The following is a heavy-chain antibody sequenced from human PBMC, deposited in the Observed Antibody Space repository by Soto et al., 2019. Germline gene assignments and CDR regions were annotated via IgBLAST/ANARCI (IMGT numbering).Heavy chain of an antibody. J-gene: IGHJ6*03. CDR1: GFTFDDYA. CDR3: ARGATMTSGYYYMDV. Sequence: EVQLVESGGGLVQPGRSLRLSCAASGFTFDDYAMHWVRQDPGKGLELVSGISWHSGRIGYADSVQGRFTLSRANAKNSLYLHMNSLRAEDTALYYCARGATMTSGYYYMDVWGKGTTVTVAS. D-gene: IGHD5-12*01. CDR2: ISWHSGRI. V-gene: IGHV3-9*01.